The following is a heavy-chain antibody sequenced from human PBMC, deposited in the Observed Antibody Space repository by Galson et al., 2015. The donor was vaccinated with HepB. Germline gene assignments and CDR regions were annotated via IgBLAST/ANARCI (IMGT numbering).Heavy chain of an antibody. CDR1: GLTFSAYS. Sequence: SLRLSCAGSGLTFSAYSMNWVRQTPGKGLDWISYIISRSDTVYYAGSVVGRFTISRNNAVDSVYLEMSNLRVDDTAVYFCARGEKRQQLLRSYFFGMDVWGPGTTVTVSS. V-gene: IGHV3-48*04. D-gene: IGHD5-18*01. CDR3: ARGEKRQQLLRSYFFGMDV. CDR2: IISRSDTV. J-gene: IGHJ6*01.